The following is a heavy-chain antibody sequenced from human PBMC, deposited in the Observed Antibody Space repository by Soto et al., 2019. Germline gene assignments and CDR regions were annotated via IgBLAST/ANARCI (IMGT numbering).Heavy chain of an antibody. CDR3: PTARWHTYYFDY. CDR2: IKTKADGGTT. CDR1: RFTFSNAW. V-gene: IGHV3-15*02. D-gene: IGHD6-13*01. Sequence: EVQLVESGGALVKPGGSLRLSCAASRFTFSNAWMSWVRQAPGKGLEWVGRIKTKADGGTTDYAAPVIGRFTISRDDSKDTLYLQMTSLKTEDTGVYYCPTARWHTYYFDYWGQGTLVTVSS. J-gene: IGHJ4*02.